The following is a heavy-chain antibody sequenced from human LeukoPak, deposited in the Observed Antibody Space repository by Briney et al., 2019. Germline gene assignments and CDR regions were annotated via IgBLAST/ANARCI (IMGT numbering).Heavy chain of an antibody. J-gene: IGHJ4*02. Sequence: SETLSLTCTVSGGSISSYYWSWIRQPAGKGLEWIGRIYTSGSTNYNPSLKSRVTMSVDTSKNQFSLKLSSVTAADTAVYYCASQSVRPTPPGSGPYYFDYWGQGTLDTVSS. CDR2: IYTSGST. V-gene: IGHV4-4*07. CDR3: ASQSVRPTPPGSGPYYFDY. D-gene: IGHD3-10*01. CDR1: GGSISSYY.